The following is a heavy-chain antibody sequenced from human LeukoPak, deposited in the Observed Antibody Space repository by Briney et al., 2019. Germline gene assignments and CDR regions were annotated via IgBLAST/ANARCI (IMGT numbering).Heavy chain of an antibody. V-gene: IGHV3-23*01. CDR1: GFTFSRYA. Sequence: PGGSLRLSCAASGFTFSRYAMSWVRQAPGKGLECVSSISGSGGTTYYADSVKGRFTISRDNSKNTLYLQMNSLRAEDTAVYYCAKDVVVVPAASGAFDIWGQGTMVTVSS. D-gene: IGHD2-2*01. CDR2: ISGSGGTT. CDR3: AKDVVVVPAASGAFDI. J-gene: IGHJ3*02.